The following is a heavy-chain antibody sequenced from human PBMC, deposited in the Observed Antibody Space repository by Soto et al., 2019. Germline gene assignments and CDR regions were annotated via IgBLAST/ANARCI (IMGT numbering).Heavy chain of an antibody. CDR3: ARDSRYYDFWSGYYDNWFDP. Sequence: PGGSLRLSSAASGFTFSSYGIHWVRQAPGKGLEWVAVIWYDGSNKYYADSVKGRFTISRDNSKNTLYLQMNSLRAEDTAVYYWARDSRYYDFWSGYYDNWFDPWGQGTLVTVSS. D-gene: IGHD3-3*01. CDR1: GFTFSSYG. J-gene: IGHJ5*02. CDR2: IWYDGSNK. V-gene: IGHV3-33*01.